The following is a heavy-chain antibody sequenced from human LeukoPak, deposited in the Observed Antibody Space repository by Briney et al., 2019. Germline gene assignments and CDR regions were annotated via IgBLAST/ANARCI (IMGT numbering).Heavy chain of an antibody. Sequence: GGSLRLSCAASGLTYSSYAMHWVRQAPGKGLEYVSAISSNGGSTYYANSVKGRFTISRDNSKNTLYLQMGSLRAEDMAVYYCARVPRGGSYWFDYWGQGTLVTVSS. J-gene: IGHJ4*02. CDR1: GLTYSSYA. CDR3: ARVPRGGSYWFDY. V-gene: IGHV3-64*01. D-gene: IGHD1-26*01. CDR2: ISSNGGST.